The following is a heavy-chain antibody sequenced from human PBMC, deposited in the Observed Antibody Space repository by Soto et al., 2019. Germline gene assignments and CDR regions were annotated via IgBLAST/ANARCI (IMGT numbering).Heavy chain of an antibody. D-gene: IGHD2-8*02. CDR3: ARDKITGLFDY. V-gene: IGHV4-39*02. J-gene: IGHJ4*02. CDR2: IYYSGST. CDR1: AGSLSTSRYY. Sequence: PSETLSLPWTVSAGSLSTSRYYLGWLRHPPGKGLEWIGSIYYSGSTYYNPSLKSRVTISVDTSKNQFSLKLSSVTAADTAVYYCARDKITGLFDYWGQGTLVTVS.